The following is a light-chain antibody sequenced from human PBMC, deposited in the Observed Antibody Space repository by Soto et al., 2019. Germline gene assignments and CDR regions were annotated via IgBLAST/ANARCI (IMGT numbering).Light chain of an antibody. CDR1: QSITCW. CDR2: KAS. J-gene: IGKJ1*01. V-gene: IGKV1-5*03. CDR3: QQYNPYSPWT. Sequence: DIQMTQSPSTLSASVGDRVTITCRASQSITCWLAWFQHQPGKAPKLLISKASSLQSGVPSRFSGSGSGTDFTPTISSLQPHDFATYYCQQYNPYSPWTFGQGTKGDIK.